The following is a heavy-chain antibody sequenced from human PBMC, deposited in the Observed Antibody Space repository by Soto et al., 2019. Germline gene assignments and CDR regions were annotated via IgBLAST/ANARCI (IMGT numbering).Heavy chain of an antibody. V-gene: IGHV3-11*03. CDR3: AITPRSSYGPFDY. J-gene: IGHJ4*02. CDR1: GFTFNDYY. D-gene: IGHD5-18*01. CDR2: ISVTSAYT. Sequence: VGSLRLSCVASGFTFNDYYMSWIRQAPGKGLEWLSYISVTSAYTNYAESVKGRFTISRDNAQNSLYLQMNSLRAEDTALYYCAITPRSSYGPFDYWGRGTLVTVSS.